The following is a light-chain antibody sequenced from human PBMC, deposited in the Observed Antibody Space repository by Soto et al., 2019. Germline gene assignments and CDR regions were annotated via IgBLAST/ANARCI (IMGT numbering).Light chain of an antibody. Sequence: EIVLTQSPGTRSLSPGERATLSCRASQSVSANYLAWYQQKPGQAPRLLIYGASSGATGIPDRFSGSGSGTDFTLTISRLEPEDFAVYYCHQYDNSPWTFGQGTKVDIK. J-gene: IGKJ1*01. CDR1: QSVSANY. CDR2: GAS. V-gene: IGKV3-20*01. CDR3: HQYDNSPWT.